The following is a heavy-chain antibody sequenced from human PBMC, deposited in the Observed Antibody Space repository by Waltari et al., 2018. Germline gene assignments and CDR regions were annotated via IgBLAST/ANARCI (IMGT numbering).Heavy chain of an antibody. D-gene: IGHD3-22*01. CDR1: GFTFDDYT. CDR3: AKDMGPSRYDSSGYFDY. CDR2: ISWDGVST. J-gene: IGHJ4*02. Sequence: EVQLVESGGVVVQPGGSLRLSCAASGFTFDDYTMHWVRQAPGKGLEWVSLISWDGVSTYYAGSVKGRFTISRDNSKNSLYLQMNSLRTEDTALYYCAKDMGPSRYDSSGYFDYWGQGTLVTVSS. V-gene: IGHV3-43*01.